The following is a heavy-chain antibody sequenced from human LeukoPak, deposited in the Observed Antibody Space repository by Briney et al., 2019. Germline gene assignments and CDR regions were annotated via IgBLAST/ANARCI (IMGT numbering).Heavy chain of an antibody. CDR3: AVADLVVVVAANSAAF. Sequence: KPGGSLRLSCAASGFTFSSYSMNWVRQAPGKGLEWVSSISSSSSYIYYADSVKGRFTISRDNAKNSLYLQMNSLRAEDTAVYYCAVADLVVVVAANSAAFWGQGTLVTVSS. CDR2: ISSSSSYI. D-gene: IGHD2-15*01. V-gene: IGHV3-21*01. CDR1: GFTFSSYS. J-gene: IGHJ4*02.